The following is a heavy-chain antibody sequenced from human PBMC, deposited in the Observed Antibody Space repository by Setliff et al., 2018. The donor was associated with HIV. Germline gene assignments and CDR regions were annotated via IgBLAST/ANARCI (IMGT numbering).Heavy chain of an antibody. J-gene: IGHJ4*02. CDR2: MYYSGST. Sequence: SETLSLTCTVSGGPISSSSYYWGWVRQPPGKGLGWIGSMYYSGSTYYTPSLKSRITISLDTSKNQFSLRMRSVTAADTAVYYCARVFVDTAVLRVLEYYFDSWGRGTLVTVSS. CDR3: ARVFVDTAVLRVLEYYFDS. V-gene: IGHV4-39*07. D-gene: IGHD5-18*01. CDR1: GGPISSSSYY.